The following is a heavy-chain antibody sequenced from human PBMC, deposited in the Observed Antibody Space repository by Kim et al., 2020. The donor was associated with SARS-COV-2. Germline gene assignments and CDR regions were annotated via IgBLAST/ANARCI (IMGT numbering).Heavy chain of an antibody. CDR2: ISYDGSNK. D-gene: IGHD5-18*01. CDR3: ARDPPSEGYSYGLFDY. V-gene: IGHV3-33*05. Sequence: GGSLRLSCAASGFTFSSYGMHWVRQAPGKGLEWVAVISYDGSNKYYADSVKGRFTISRDNSKNTLYLQMNSLRAEDTAVYYCARDPPSEGYSYGLFDYWGQGTLVTVSS. J-gene: IGHJ4*02. CDR1: GFTFSSYG.